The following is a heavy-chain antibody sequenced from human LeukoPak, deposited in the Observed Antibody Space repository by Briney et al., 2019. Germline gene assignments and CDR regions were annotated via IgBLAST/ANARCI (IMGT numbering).Heavy chain of an antibody. Sequence: GGSLRLSCAASGITFTNAWMNWVRQAPGKGLEWVSSISSRTTYTSYADTLKGRFTISRDNAKNSLYLQMKSLRAEDTAVYYCVRERSGSYPYYFDFWGQGTLVTVSS. CDR3: VRERSGSYPYYFDF. CDR1: GITFTNAW. J-gene: IGHJ4*02. CDR2: ISSRTTYT. D-gene: IGHD1-26*01. V-gene: IGHV3-21*04.